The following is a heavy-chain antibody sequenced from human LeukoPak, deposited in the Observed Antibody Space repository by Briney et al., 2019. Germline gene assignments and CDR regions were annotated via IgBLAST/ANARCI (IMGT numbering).Heavy chain of an antibody. CDR3: ARSAVGTSCCTAVDY. V-gene: IGHV3-23*01. D-gene: IGHD1-26*01. CDR2: ISTSGDRT. CDR1: GFTFSTYA. Sequence: GGSLRLSCAASGFTFSTYAMTWVRQAPGKGLEWVSGISTSGDRTYYADSVKGRFSISRDNSKNTLYLQMNSLRAEDTAEYYCARSAVGTSCCTAVDYWGQGTLVTVSS. J-gene: IGHJ4*02.